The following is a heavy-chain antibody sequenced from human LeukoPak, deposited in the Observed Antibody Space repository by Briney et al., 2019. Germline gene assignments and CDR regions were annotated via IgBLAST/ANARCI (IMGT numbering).Heavy chain of an antibody. CDR1: GDSVSSNSDA. J-gene: IGHJ4*02. Sequence: SQTLSLTCAISGDSVSSNSDAWNWIRQSPSRGLEWLGRTYYRSKWYNDYAVSVKSRITTNPDTSKNQFSLQLNSVTPEDTAVYYCAREVPAALRGIDGIDYWGQGTLVTVSS. D-gene: IGHD2-2*01. CDR2: TYYRSKWYN. CDR3: AREVPAALRGIDGIDY. V-gene: IGHV6-1*01.